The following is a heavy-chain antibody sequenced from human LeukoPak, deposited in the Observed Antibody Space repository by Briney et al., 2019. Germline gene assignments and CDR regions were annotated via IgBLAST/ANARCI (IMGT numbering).Heavy chain of an antibody. CDR3: ARGDGYYYYGMDV. Sequence: GGSLRLSCAASGFTFSSSGMHWVRQAPGKGLEWVAVISYDGSNKYYADSVKGRFTISRDNSKNTLYLQMNSLRAEDTAVYYCARGDGYYYYGMDVWGQGTTVTVSS. CDR1: GFTFSSSG. D-gene: IGHD2-21*01. V-gene: IGHV3-30*19. J-gene: IGHJ6*02. CDR2: ISYDGSNK.